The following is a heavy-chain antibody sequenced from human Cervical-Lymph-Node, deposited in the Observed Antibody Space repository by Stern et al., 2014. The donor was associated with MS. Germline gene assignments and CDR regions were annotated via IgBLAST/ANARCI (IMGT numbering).Heavy chain of an antibody. J-gene: IGHJ4*02. CDR1: GYTFTTYG. D-gene: IGHD1-26*01. CDR2: ISAYNGNT. Sequence: VQLVQSGAEVKKPGASVKVSCKASGYTFTTYGINWVRQAPGQGLEWMGWISAYNGNTDYAQKVQGRVTMTTDTSTSTAYMELRSLRSDDTAMYYCARIDQGVWAVADYWGQGTLVTVSS. CDR3: ARIDQGVWAVADY. V-gene: IGHV1-18*01.